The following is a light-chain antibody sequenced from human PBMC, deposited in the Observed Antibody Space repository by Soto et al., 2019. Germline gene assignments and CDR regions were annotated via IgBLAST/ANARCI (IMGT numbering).Light chain of an antibody. CDR2: DVS. CDR1: NSDVGGYNY. CDR3: ASYTSSITYV. J-gene: IGLJ1*01. V-gene: IGLV2-14*03. Sequence: QSALTQPASASGSPGQSITISCTGTNSDVGGYNYVSWYQQHPGKAPKLLIYDVSSRPSGLSNRFSGSKSGNTASLIISGLQAEDEADYYCASYTSSITYVFGSGTKLTVL.